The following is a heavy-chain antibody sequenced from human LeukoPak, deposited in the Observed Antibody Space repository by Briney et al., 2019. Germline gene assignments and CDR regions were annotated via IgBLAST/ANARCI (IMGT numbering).Heavy chain of an antibody. Sequence: SETLSLTCTVSGGSISSYYWSWIRQPPGKGLEWIGYIYYSGSTNYNPSLKSRVTISVDTSKNQFSLNLSSVTAADTAVYYCARVLPYSSGWGVDYWGQGTLVTVSS. J-gene: IGHJ4*02. CDR3: ARVLPYSSGWGVDY. CDR2: IYYSGST. V-gene: IGHV4-59*01. D-gene: IGHD6-19*01. CDR1: GGSISSYY.